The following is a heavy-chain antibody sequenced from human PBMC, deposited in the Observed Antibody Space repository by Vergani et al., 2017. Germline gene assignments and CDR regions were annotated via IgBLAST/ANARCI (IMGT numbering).Heavy chain of an antibody. J-gene: IGHJ4*02. CDR1: GFTFTSSA. D-gene: IGHD2-2*01. V-gene: IGHV1-58*02. CDR2: IVVGSGNT. Sequence: QMQLVQSGPEVKKPGTSVKVSCKASGFTFTSSAMQWVRQARGQRLEWIGWIVVGSGNTNYAQKFQGRVTITADKSTSTAYMELSSLRSEDTAVYYCARDGHCSSTSCRPDYWGQGTLVTVSS. CDR3: ARDGHCSSTSCRPDY.